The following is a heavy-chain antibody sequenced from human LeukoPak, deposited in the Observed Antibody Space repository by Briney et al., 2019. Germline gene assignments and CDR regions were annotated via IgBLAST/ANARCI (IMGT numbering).Heavy chain of an antibody. J-gene: IGHJ4*01. CDR1: GYTFTSYD. V-gene: IGHV1-8*01. D-gene: IGHD5-24*01. CDR3: ARGGTNGYNKIDY. CDR2: VNPNSGNT. Sequence: GASGKVSCKASGYTFTSYDINWVRQATGRGLEWMGWVNPNSGNTGYSQKFQGRVTMTRNTSISTAYMKPISLRSEATAGYYCARGGTNGYNKIDYWGQGTLVTVSS.